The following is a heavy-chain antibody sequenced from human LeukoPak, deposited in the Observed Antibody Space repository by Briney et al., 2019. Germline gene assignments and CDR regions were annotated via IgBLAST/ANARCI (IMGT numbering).Heavy chain of an antibody. CDR2: IRSDGSNK. Sequence: GGSLRLSCAASGFTFRSHDMSWVRQAPGKGLEWVALIRSDGSNKYYADSVKGRFTVSRDNSKDTLYLQMNSLRPDDTAVYYCAKDIPSSSWYLGYWGQGTLVTVSS. J-gene: IGHJ4*02. CDR1: GFTFRSHD. D-gene: IGHD6-13*01. V-gene: IGHV3-30*02. CDR3: AKDIPSSSWYLGY.